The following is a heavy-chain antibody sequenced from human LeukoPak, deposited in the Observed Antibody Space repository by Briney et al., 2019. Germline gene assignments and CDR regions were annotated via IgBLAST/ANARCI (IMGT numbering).Heavy chain of an antibody. D-gene: IGHD3-22*01. CDR3: ARDLGQYYDTSDNWFDP. V-gene: IGHV3-74*01. CDR2: INSDGINT. CDR1: GFPVSSNY. Sequence: GGSLDLSCAASGFPVSSNYMSWVRQAPGKGLVWVSRINSDGINTSYADSVKGRFTISRDNAKNTLNLQMNSLRAEDTAVYYCARDLGQYYDTSDNWFDPWGQGTLVTVSS. J-gene: IGHJ5*02.